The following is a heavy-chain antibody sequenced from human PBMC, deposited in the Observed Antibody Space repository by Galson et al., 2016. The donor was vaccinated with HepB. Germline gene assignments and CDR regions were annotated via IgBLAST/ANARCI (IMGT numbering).Heavy chain of an antibody. Sequence: SETLSLTCSVSGHSIISSGTSWGWIRQPPGKGLEWIGTVYYHGDTYYSPSLKNRVTISVDASKNNFSLRLTSVTAADTVVYFCARHRADAVAHEFENWGQGTLVTVSS. CDR2: VYYHGDT. CDR3: ARHRADAVAHEFEN. CDR1: GHSIISSGTS. J-gene: IGHJ4*02. V-gene: IGHV4-39*01. D-gene: IGHD6-19*01.